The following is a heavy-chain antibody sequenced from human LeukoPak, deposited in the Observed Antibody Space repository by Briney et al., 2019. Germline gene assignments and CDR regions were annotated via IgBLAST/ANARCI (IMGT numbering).Heavy chain of an antibody. CDR2: INPNSGGT. Sequence: ASVKVSCKASGYTFTGYYMHWVRQAPGQGLEWMGWINPNSGGTNYAQKFQGRVTMTRATSISTAYMELSRLRSDDTAVYYCARAGRAAANWFDPWGQGTLVTDSS. CDR1: GYTFTGYY. J-gene: IGHJ5*02. D-gene: IGHD6-13*01. CDR3: ARAGRAAANWFDP. V-gene: IGHV1-2*02.